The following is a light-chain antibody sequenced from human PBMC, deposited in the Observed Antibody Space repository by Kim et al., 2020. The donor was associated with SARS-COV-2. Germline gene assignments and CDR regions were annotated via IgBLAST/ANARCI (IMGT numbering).Light chain of an antibody. CDR2: SDN. CDR1: SSNIGSNT. V-gene: IGLV1-44*01. Sequence: ELTQPPSASGIPGQRVTMSCSGSSSNIGSNTVNWYQQLPRTAPKLLIYSDNQRPSGVPDRFSGSKSDTSASLAISGLQSEDEADYYCAAWDDSLNGYVFGTGTKVTVL. CDR3: AAWDDSLNGYV. J-gene: IGLJ1*01.